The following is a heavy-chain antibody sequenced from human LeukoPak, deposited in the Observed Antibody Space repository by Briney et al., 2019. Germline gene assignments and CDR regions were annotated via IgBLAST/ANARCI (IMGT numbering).Heavy chain of an antibody. J-gene: IGHJ6*02. Sequence: GALVKVSCKASGYTFTSYYMHWVRQAPGHGLEWMGIINPSGGSTSYAQKFQGRVTMTRDTSTSTVYMELSSLRSEDTAVYYCARDSSWGYYYYGMDVWGQGTTVTVSS. V-gene: IGHV1-46*01. D-gene: IGHD6-13*01. CDR1: GYTFTSYY. CDR3: ARDSSWGYYYYGMDV. CDR2: INPSGGST.